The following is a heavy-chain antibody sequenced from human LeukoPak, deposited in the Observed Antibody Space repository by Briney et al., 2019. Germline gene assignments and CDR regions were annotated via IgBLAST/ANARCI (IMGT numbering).Heavy chain of an antibody. J-gene: IGHJ5*02. CDR2: ISAQHGQT. Sequence: ASVQVSCKTSGYSENFYGITWVRQVAGQGLEWMGWISAQHGQTEYAPNSQDRVTMTTDTYTNTAYMELRSLRSDDTAVYFCARDNSVGDYAWWFDPWGQGTLVTVSS. D-gene: IGHD1-26*01. V-gene: IGHV1-18*01. CDR3: ARDNSVGDYAWWFDP. CDR1: GYSENFYG.